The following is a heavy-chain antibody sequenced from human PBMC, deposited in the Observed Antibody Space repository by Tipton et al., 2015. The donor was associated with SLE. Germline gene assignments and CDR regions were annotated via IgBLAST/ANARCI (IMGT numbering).Heavy chain of an antibody. V-gene: IGHV4-39*07. D-gene: IGHD3-3*01. CDR1: GGSINSNYY. Sequence: TLSLTCTVSGGSINSNYYWAWIRQPPGKGLEWIGSISYGGSTDYKPSLKSRVTISVDTSKNQFSLELRSVTAADTAVYYCASNYDFWNGFYIGGLTDYWGQGTLVTVSS. CDR3: ASNYDFWNGFYIGGLTDY. J-gene: IGHJ4*02. CDR2: ISYGGST.